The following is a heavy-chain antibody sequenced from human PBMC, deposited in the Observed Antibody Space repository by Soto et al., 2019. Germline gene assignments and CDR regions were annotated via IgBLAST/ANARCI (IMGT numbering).Heavy chain of an antibody. V-gene: IGHV1-18*01. CDR3: AKSAWFGELLTGMDV. CDR1: GYSFTTYG. Sequence: ASVKVSCKTSGYSFTTYGISWVRQAPGQGLQCMGWISAYNGHTNYAQKLQGRVTMSTDTSTNTAYMELRSLRSDDTAVYYCAKSAWFGELLTGMDVWGQGTTVTVSS. CDR2: ISAYNGHT. D-gene: IGHD3-10*01. J-gene: IGHJ6*02.